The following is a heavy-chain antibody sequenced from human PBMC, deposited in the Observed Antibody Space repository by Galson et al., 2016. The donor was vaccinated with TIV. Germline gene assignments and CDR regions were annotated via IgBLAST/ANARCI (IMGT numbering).Heavy chain of an antibody. CDR3: ARGEYYYGSGKGFDP. CDR1: GAIFSNYA. J-gene: IGHJ5*02. CDR2: IIPLFGTA. Sequence: SVKVSCKASGAIFSNYAINWARQAPGQGLEWMGRIIPLFGTANLAQKFQGRVTITADESTSTTYMELSSLRFEDTAVYYCARGEYYYGSGKGFDPWGQGTLVTVSS. D-gene: IGHD3-10*01. V-gene: IGHV1-69*13.